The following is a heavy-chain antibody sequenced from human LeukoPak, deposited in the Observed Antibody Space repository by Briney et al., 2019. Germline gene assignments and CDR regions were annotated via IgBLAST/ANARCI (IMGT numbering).Heavy chain of an antibody. CDR2: MNPNSGNT. D-gene: IGHD2-2*01. CDR1: GYTFTSYD. CDR3: ARVAPTRYCSSTSCYVRDGMDV. Sequence: ASVKVSCKASGYTFTSYDINWVRQATGQGLEWVGWMNPNSGNTGYAQKFQGRVTMTRNTSISTAYMELSSLRSDDTAVYYCARVAPTRYCSSTSCYVRDGMDVWGQGTTVTVSS. J-gene: IGHJ6*02. V-gene: IGHV1-8*01.